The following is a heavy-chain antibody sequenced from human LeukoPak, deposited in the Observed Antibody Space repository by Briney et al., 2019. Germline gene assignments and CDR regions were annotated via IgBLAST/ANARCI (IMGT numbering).Heavy chain of an antibody. CDR3: VRASGSFDY. CDR2: IWYDGRNK. V-gene: IGHV3-33*01. Sequence: GGSLRLSCAASGFTFSDYGIHWVRQAPGKGLEWVAVIWYDGRNKYYADSVKGRFTISRDNSKKTLYLQMNSLRVEDTALYYCVRASGSFDYWGQGTLVTVSS. J-gene: IGHJ4*02. CDR1: GFTFSDYG. D-gene: IGHD3-10*01.